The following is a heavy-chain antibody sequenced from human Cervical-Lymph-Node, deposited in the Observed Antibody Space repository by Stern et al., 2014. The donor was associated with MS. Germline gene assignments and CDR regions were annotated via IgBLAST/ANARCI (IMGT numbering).Heavy chain of an antibody. CDR1: GGSFSGYY. D-gene: IGHD3-3*01. CDR3: AGLMRSGYSMDY. CDR2: INHSGST. Sequence: QVQLQQWGAGLLKPSETLSLTCAVYGGSFSGYYWSWIRQPPGKGLEWIGEINHSGSTNYNPSLKSRVTISVDTSKNQFSLKLSFVTAADTAVYYCAGLMRSGYSMDYWGQGTLVTVSS. V-gene: IGHV4-34*01. J-gene: IGHJ4*02.